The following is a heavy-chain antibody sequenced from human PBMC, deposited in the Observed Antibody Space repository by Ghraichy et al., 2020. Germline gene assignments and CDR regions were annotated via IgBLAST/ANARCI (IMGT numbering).Heavy chain of an antibody. V-gene: IGHV4-34*01. J-gene: IGHJ5*02. CDR3: ARGRYSSWFDP. D-gene: IGHD6-13*01. CDR1: GGSFSGYY. Sequence: GSLRLSCAVYGGSFSGYYWSWIREPPGQGLEWIGEINHSGSTNYNPSLKSRVTISVDTSKNQFSLKLSSVTAADTSVYYCARGRYSSWFDPWGQGTLVTVSS. CDR2: INHSGST.